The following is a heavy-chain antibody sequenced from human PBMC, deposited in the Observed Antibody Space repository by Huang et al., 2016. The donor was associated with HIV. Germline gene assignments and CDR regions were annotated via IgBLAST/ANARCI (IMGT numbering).Heavy chain of an antibody. J-gene: IGHJ5*02. Sequence: QVQLVQSGAEVKKPGSSVRVSCEASGGTFSSYAINWVRQAPGQGLGWMGGISPIFGTPNYAQKFQGRVTITADESTSTAYMELSSLRSDDTAVYYCARDRKYDNAWYWFDPWGQGTLVTVSS. CDR2: ISPIFGTP. CDR1: GGTFSSYA. CDR3: ARDRKYDNAWYWFDP. D-gene: IGHD1-1*01. V-gene: IGHV1-69*01.